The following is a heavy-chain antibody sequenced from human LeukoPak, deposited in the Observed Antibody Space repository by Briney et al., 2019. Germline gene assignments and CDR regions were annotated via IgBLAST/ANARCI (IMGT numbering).Heavy chain of an antibody. CDR1: GGTFSSYA. CDR2: IIPIFGTA. J-gene: IGHJ6*02. V-gene: IGHV1-69*13. D-gene: IGHD2-15*01. CDR3: ASVVAADYYYYGMDV. Sequence: EASVKVSCKASGGTFSSYAISWVRQAPGQGLEWMGGIIPIFGTANYAQKFQGRVTITSDESTSTAYMELSSLRSEDTAVYYCASVVAADYYYYGMDVWGQGTTVTVSS.